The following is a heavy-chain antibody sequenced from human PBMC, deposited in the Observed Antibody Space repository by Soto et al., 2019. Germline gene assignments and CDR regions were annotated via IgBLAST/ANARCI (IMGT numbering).Heavy chain of an antibody. CDR3: AKGVFVVETAPFDY. CDR1: GFTFSSYG. V-gene: IGHV3-30*18. CDR2: ISYDGSNK. Sequence: PVGSLRLSCAASGFTFSSYGMHWVRQAPGKGLEWVAVISYDGSNKYYADSVKGRFTISRDNSKNTLYLQMNSLRAEDTAVYYCAKGVFVVETAPFDYWGQGTLVTVSS. D-gene: IGHD2-21*01. J-gene: IGHJ4*02.